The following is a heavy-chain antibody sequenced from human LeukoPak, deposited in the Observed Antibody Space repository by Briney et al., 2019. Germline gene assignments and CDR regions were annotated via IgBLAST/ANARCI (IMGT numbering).Heavy chain of an antibody. V-gene: IGHV1-2*02. CDR3: ARLGMTTVTFDY. Sequence: GASVKVSCKASGYTFTGYYMHWVRQAPGQGLEWMGWINPNSGGTNYAQKFQGRVTITRDTSASTAYMELSSLRSEDTAVYYCARLGMTTVTFDYWGQGTLVTVSS. CDR2: INPNSGGT. J-gene: IGHJ4*02. D-gene: IGHD4-17*01. CDR1: GYTFTGYY.